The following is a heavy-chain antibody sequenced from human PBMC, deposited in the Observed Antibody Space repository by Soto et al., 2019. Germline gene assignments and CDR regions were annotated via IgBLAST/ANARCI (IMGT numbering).Heavy chain of an antibody. CDR3: SGLVLDDILTGYYGLDY. J-gene: IGHJ4*02. D-gene: IGHD3-9*01. CDR1: GFTFSSYA. Sequence: GGSLRLSCAASGFTFSSYAMSWVRQAPGKGLEWVSAISGSGGSTYYADSVKGRFTISRDNSKNTLYLQMNSLRAEDTAVYYCSGLVLDDILTGYYGLDYWGQGTLVTVSS. CDR2: ISGSGGST. V-gene: IGHV3-23*01.